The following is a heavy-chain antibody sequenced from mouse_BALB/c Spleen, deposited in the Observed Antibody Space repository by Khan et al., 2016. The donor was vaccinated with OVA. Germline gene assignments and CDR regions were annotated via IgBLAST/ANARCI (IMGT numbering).Heavy chain of an antibody. D-gene: IGHD4-1*01. Sequence: VQLKQSGPELVEPGASVKMSCKASGYTFTNYVMHWVKQKPGQGLEWIGYINPYNAGTRYNEKFKGKATLTSDISSTTAYMELNSLTSEDSAVYYCAREASSWDFSFPYWGQGTLVTVSA. V-gene: IGHV1S136*01. CDR3: AREASSWDFSFPY. J-gene: IGHJ3*01. CDR2: INPYNAGT. CDR1: GYTFTNYV.